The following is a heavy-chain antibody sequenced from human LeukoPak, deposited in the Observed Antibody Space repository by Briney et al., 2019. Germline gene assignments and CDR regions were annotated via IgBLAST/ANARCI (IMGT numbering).Heavy chain of an antibody. CDR3: ARERGYSSSWDRDY. D-gene: IGHD6-13*01. Sequence: GGSLRLSCAASGFTFSSYAMHWVRQAPGKGLEWVAVISYDGSNKYYADSVKGRFTISRDNSKNTLYLQMNSLRAEDTAVYYCARERGYSSSWDRDYWGQGTLVTVSS. V-gene: IGHV3-30*14. CDR2: ISYDGSNK. CDR1: GFTFSSYA. J-gene: IGHJ4*02.